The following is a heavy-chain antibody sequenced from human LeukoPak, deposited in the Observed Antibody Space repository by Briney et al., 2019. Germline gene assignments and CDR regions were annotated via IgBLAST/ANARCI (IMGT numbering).Heavy chain of an antibody. CDR2: ISAYNGNT. CDR1: GYTFTSYG. D-gene: IGHD5-18*01. Sequence: GASVKVSCKASGYTFTSYGISWVRQAPGQGLEWMGWISAYNGNTNYAQKLQGRVTMTTDTSTSTAYMELRSLRSEDTAVYYCAREGRDGGYSYGPADYWGQGTLVTVSS. J-gene: IGHJ4*02. V-gene: IGHV1-18*01. CDR3: AREGRDGGYSYGPADY.